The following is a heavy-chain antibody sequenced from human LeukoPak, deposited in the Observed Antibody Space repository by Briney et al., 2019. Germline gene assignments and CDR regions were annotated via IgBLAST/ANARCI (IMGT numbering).Heavy chain of an antibody. Sequence: SGGSLRLSCAASGFTFSSYAMSWVRQAPGKGLEWVSAISGSGASTYYADSVKGRFTISRDNSKNTLYLQMNSLRAEETAVYYCAKTTHFGGSYLDCGGQGTLSTVSS. CDR2: ISGSGAST. J-gene: IGHJ4*02. CDR3: AKTTHFGGSYLDC. CDR1: GFTFSSYA. D-gene: IGHD3-16*01. V-gene: IGHV3-23*01.